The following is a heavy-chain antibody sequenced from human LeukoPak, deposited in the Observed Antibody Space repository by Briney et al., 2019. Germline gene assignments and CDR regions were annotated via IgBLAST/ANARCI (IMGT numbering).Heavy chain of an antibody. CDR1: GYSISSCYY. J-gene: IGHJ6*01. CDR2: NYRSGKT. V-gene: IGHV4-38-2*02. Sequence: SETLSLTCTVSGYSISSCYYCVWIRQPPGKGLEWIGSNYRSGKTHYNPSLKSRVTLSVDTPKNQFSLKVSSVTAADTAVYYCARGDCSSTICYSPMYVWGKGTTVTISS. D-gene: IGHD2-2*01. CDR3: ARGDCSSTICYSPMYV.